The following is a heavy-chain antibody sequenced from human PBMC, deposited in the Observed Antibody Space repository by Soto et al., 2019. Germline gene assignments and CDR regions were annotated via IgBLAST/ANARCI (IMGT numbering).Heavy chain of an antibody. D-gene: IGHD3-3*01. CDR2: ISAYNGNT. V-gene: IGHV1-18*01. CDR3: ARGPLGHYDFWSGYSFRLDLYYFDY. CDR1: GYTFTSYG. Sequence: GASVKVSCKASGYTFTSYGISWVRQAPGQGLEWMGWISAYNGNTNYAQKLQGRVTMTTDTSTSTAYMELRSLRSDDTAVYYCARGPLGHYDFWSGYSFRLDLYYFDYWG. J-gene: IGHJ4*01.